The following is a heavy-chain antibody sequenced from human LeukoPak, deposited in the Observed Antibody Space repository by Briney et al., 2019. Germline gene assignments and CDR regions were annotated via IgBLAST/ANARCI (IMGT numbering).Heavy chain of an antibody. Sequence: ASVKVSCKASGYTFTGYYMHWVRQAPGQGLEWLGWINPKSGGTDYAQQFQGRVTMTRDTSSSTDYLEVRSLRSDDTAVYYCARGAEAETSPLDFWGQGTPVTVSS. J-gene: IGHJ4*02. V-gene: IGHV1-2*02. CDR2: INPKSGGT. CDR3: ARGAEAETSPLDF. CDR1: GYTFTGYY. D-gene: IGHD6-13*01.